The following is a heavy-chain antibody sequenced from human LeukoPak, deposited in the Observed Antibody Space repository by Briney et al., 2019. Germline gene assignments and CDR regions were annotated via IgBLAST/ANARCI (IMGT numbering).Heavy chain of an antibody. J-gene: IGHJ4*02. D-gene: IGHD2-15*01. CDR1: RYTLTIYE. Sequence: ASVKVSCKASRYTLTIYELKWGRPATGRGREWMGWVNPIMGHTDFAQKLQGRVSMTRNTSIRTACMWGRRLRSEDTPPYFCARGAPGSSCSVGSCPNFDYWGQRNLVSLSP. CDR3: ARGAPGSSCSVGSCPNFDY. V-gene: IGHV1-8*01. CDR2: VNPIMGHT.